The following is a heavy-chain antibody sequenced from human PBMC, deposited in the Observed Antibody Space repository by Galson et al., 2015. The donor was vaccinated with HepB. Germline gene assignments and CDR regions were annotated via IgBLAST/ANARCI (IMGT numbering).Heavy chain of an antibody. CDR1: GFTFEDYA. J-gene: IGHJ6*02. CDR3: AQDLTYYYGSGSYFVGMDV. CDR2: ISWNSDFT. Sequence: SLRLSCAASGFTFEDYAMHWVRQVPGKGLEWVSGISWNSDFTGYADSVRGRFTISRDNAKYSLYLQMNGLRAEDTALYYCAQDLTYYYGSGSYFVGMDVWGQGTTVTVSS. V-gene: IGHV3-9*01. D-gene: IGHD3-10*01.